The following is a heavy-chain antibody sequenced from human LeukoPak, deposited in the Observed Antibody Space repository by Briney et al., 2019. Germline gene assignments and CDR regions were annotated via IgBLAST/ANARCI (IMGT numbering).Heavy chain of an antibody. D-gene: IGHD3-22*01. CDR3: ARRSGYYYAY. CDR2: INHSGST. Sequence: SETLSLTCAVYGGSFSGYYWSWIRQPPGKGLEWIGEINHSGSTNYNPSLKSRVTISVDTSKNQFSLRLSSVTAADTAVYYCARRSGYYYAYWGQGTLVTVSS. V-gene: IGHV4-34*01. J-gene: IGHJ4*02. CDR1: GGSFSGYY.